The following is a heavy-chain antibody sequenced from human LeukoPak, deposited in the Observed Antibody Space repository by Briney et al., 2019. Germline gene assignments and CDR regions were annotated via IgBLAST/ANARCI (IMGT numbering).Heavy chain of an antibody. D-gene: IGHD1-26*01. J-gene: IGHJ4*02. V-gene: IGHV4-31*03. CDR1: GGSISSGGYY. CDR2: IYYSGST. CDR3: ARRHPYSGSYYFDY. Sequence: SETLSLTCTVSGGSISSGGYYWRWIRQHPGKGLEWIGYIYYSGSTYYNPSLKSRVTISVDTSKNQFSLKLSSVTAADTAVYYSARRHPYSGSYYFDYWGQGTLVTVSS.